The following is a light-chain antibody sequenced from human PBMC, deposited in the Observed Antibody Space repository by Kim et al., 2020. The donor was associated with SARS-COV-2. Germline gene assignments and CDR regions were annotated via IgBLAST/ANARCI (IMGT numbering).Light chain of an antibody. CDR2: GKN. J-gene: IGLJ3*02. CDR3: NSRDSSGNHLV. Sequence: LGQTVRITCQGDSHRSYYASWYQQKPGQAPVLVIYGKNNRPSGIPDRFSGSSSGNTASLTITGAQAEDEADYNCNSRDSSGNHLVFGGGTQLTVL. V-gene: IGLV3-19*01. CDR1: SHRSYY.